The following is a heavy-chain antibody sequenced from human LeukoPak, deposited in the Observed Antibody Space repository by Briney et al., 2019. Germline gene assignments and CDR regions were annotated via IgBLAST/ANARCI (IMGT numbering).Heavy chain of an antibody. CDR3: AREGGNWFDP. J-gene: IGHJ5*02. D-gene: IGHD3-16*01. CDR1: GFTFSSYG. Sequence: GGSLRLSCAASGFTFSSYGMHWVRQAPGKGLEWVAFIRYDGSNKYYADSVKGRFTISRDNSKNTLYLQMNSLRAEDTAVYYCAREGGNWFDPWGQGTLVTVSS. V-gene: IGHV3-30*02. CDR2: IRYDGSNK.